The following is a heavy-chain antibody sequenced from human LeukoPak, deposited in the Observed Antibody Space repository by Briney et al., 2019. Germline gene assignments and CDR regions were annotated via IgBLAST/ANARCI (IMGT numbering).Heavy chain of an antibody. CDR2: IIPILGIA. CDR3: ARGSEEVATISDAFDI. J-gene: IGHJ3*02. V-gene: IGHV1-69*04. Sequence: GASVKVSCKASGGTFSSYAISWVRQAPGQGLEWMGRIIPILGIANYAQKFRGRVTITADKSTSTAYMELSSLRSEDTAVYYCARGSEEVATISDAFDIWGQGTMVTVSS. CDR1: GGTFSSYA. D-gene: IGHD5-12*01.